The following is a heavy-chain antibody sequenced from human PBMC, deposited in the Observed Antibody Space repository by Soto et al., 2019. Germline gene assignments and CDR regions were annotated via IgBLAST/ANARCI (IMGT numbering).Heavy chain of an antibody. D-gene: IGHD3-16*02. CDR3: ARSSAGVFGIIIEGSNWLAP. J-gene: IGHJ5*02. CDR1: GFNFSVYW. V-gene: IGHV3-74*01. Sequence: EVQLVESGGGLVQPGGSLRLSCAASGFNFSVYWMHWVRQAPGKGLVWVSRINSDGSYASSADSVKGRLTISRDNAKNTLYLQLNSLRAEDTAVYYCARSSAGVFGIIIEGSNWLAPWGQGSLVTVSS. CDR2: INSDGSYA.